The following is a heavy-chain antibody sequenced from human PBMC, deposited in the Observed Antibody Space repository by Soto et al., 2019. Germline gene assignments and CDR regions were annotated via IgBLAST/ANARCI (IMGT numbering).Heavy chain of an antibody. CDR1: GFTFSDYY. CDR3: ARHNNGWYDY. CDR2: ISDSGSSK. Sequence: QVQLVESGGTLVKPGGSLRVSCAASGFTFSDYYRSWIRQAPGKGLEWVSYISDSGSSKYYADSVKGRFTISRDNAKNSLFLQMNGLRGEDTAVYYCARHNNGWYDYWGQGTLVIVSS. V-gene: IGHV3-11*01. J-gene: IGHJ4*02. D-gene: IGHD6-19*01.